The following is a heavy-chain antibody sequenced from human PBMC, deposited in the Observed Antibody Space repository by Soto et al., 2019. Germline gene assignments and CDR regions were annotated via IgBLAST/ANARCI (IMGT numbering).Heavy chain of an antibody. CDR3: ARDVALQHDPGYYDLWSAKNNWFDS. D-gene: IGHD3-3*01. CDR2: ISYSGST. J-gene: IGHJ5*01. V-gene: IGHV4-59*01. CDR1: GGSISPYY. Sequence: SETLSLTCTVSGGSISPYYWSWIRQPPGKVLEWIGYISYSGSTNYNPSLKSRVTISVDTYKNQFSLKLSSVTAADTAVYYCARDVALQHDPGYYDLWSAKNNWFDSWGQGALVTVSS.